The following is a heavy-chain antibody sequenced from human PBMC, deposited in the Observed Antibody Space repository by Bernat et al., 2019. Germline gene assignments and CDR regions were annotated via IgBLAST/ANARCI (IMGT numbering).Heavy chain of an antibody. CDR3: AREVPPLYYFDY. CDR1: GFTFSNYA. J-gene: IGHJ4*02. Sequence: QVQLVESGGGVVQPGRSLRLSCAASGFTFSNYAMHWVRQAPGKGLEWVAVISYDGSNKYYADSVKGRFTISRDNSKNTLYLQMNSLRAEDTAMYYCAREVPPLYYFDYWGQGILVTVSS. CDR2: ISYDGSNK. D-gene: IGHD3-10*01. V-gene: IGHV3-30-3*01.